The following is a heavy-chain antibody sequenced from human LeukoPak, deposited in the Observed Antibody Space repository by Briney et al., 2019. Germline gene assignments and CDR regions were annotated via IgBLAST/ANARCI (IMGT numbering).Heavy chain of an antibody. J-gene: IGHJ6*03. CDR2: IYYSGST. CDR3: AGDPPTGPHYYYYMDV. D-gene: IGHD1-14*01. CDR1: GGSISSGGYY. V-gene: IGHV4-31*03. Sequence: SETLSLTCTVSGGSISSGGYYWSWIRQHPGKGLEWIGYIYYSGSTYYNPSLKSRVTISVDTSKNQFSLKLSSVTAADTAVYYCAGDPPTGPHYYYYMDVWGKGTTVTVSS.